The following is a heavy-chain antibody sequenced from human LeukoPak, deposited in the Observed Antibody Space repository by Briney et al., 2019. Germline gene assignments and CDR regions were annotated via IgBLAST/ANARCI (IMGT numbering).Heavy chain of an antibody. CDR3: STARYDRHSSLDY. D-gene: IGHD3-22*01. V-gene: IGHV3-15*01. CDR2: IKDKIDGGTT. Sequence: GGSLRLSCAASGFTFRNAWMTWVRQAPGKGLEWVGRIKDKIDGGTTDYAAPVKGRFTISRDDSQNTLFLQMNSLKTEDTAFYYCSTARYDRHSSLDYWGQGTLVTVSS. CDR1: GFTFRNAW. J-gene: IGHJ4*02.